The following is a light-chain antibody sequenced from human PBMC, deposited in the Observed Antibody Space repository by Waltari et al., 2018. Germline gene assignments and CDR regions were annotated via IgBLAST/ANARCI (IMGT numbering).Light chain of an antibody. CDR2: GNS. V-gene: IGLV1-40*01. CDR3: QSYDSSLSGGV. Sequence: QPPSVSGAPGQRVTISCTGSSSNIGAGYDVHWYQQLPGTAPKLLIYGNSNRPSGVPDRFSGSKSGTSASLAITGLRAEDEADYYCQSYDSSLSGGVFGGGTKLTVL. J-gene: IGLJ2*01. CDR1: SSNIGAGYD.